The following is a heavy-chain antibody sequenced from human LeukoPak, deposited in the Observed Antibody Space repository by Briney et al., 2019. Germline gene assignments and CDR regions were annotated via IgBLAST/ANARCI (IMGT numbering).Heavy chain of an antibody. CDR2: ISGSGGST. D-gene: IGHD3-9*01. CDR3: AKDNEITYYDILTGLWYFDY. J-gene: IGHJ4*02. CDR1: GFTVSSNY. Sequence: PGGSLRLSCAASGFTVSSNYMSWVRQAPGKGLEWVSAISGSGGSTYYADSVKGRFTISRDNSKNTLYLQMNSLRAEDTAVYYCAKDNEITYYDILTGLWYFDYWGQGTLVTVSS. V-gene: IGHV3-23*01.